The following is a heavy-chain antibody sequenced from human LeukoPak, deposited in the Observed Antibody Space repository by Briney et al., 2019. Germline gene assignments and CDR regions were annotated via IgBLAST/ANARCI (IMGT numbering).Heavy chain of an antibody. J-gene: IGHJ4*02. CDR2: ISYDGSNK. V-gene: IGHV3-30-3*01. CDR1: GYTFTSYA. CDR3: ARDSQQWLVLDY. Sequence: SCKASGYTFTSYAMHWVRQAPGKGLEWVAVISYDGSNKYYADSVKGRSTISRDNSKNTLYLQMNSLRAEDTAVYYCARDSQQWLVLDYWGQGTLVTVSS. D-gene: IGHD6-19*01.